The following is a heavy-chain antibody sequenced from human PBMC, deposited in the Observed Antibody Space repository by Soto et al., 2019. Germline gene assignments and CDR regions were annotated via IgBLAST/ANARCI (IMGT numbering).Heavy chain of an antibody. Sequence: SETLSLTCAVSGASISSTHWWTWVRQPPGKGLEWIGEIYHGGTTDYNPSLKSRVTMSVDKSKNQFSLMVTSVTAADTAVYYCARDLYSTSWYVRAFDMWGQGTMVTVSS. V-gene: IGHV4-4*02. D-gene: IGHD6-13*01. CDR3: ARDLYSTSWYVRAFDM. CDR2: IYHGGTT. J-gene: IGHJ3*02. CDR1: GASISSTHW.